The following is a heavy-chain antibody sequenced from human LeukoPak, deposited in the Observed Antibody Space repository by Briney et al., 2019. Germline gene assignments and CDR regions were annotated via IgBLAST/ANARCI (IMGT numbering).Heavy chain of an antibody. CDR1: GFTFSGSA. Sequence: GGSLKLSCAASGFTFSGSAMHWVRQASGKGLEWVGRIRSKANSYATAYAASVKGRFTISRDDSKNTPYLQMNSLKTEDTGVYYCTRHSGSYMFDYWGQGTLVTVSS. CDR3: TRHSGSYMFDY. D-gene: IGHD1-26*01. J-gene: IGHJ4*02. V-gene: IGHV3-73*01. CDR2: IRSKANSYAT.